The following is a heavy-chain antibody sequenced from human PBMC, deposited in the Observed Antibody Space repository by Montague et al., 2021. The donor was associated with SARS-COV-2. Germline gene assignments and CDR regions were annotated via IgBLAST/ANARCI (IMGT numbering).Heavy chain of an antibody. J-gene: IGHJ3*02. D-gene: IGHD3-10*01. V-gene: IGHV4-39*01. CDR2: IYYTGST. CDR1: GGSVSSSSYY. CDR3: ARHITGSGNAFDI. Sequence: SETLSLTCTVSGGSVSSSSYYSGWIRQPPGKGLEWIGSIYYTGSTYYNSSLETRVTISVDTSKNQFSLKLSSVTAADTAVYYCARHITGSGNAFDIWGQGKMVTVSS.